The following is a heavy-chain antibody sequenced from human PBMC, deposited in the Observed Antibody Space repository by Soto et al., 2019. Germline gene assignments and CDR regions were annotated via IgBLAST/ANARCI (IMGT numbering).Heavy chain of an antibody. CDR2: FDPEDGET. J-gene: IGHJ5*02. V-gene: IGHV1-24*01. CDR1: GYTLTELS. D-gene: IGHD3-9*01. CDR3: VNCLTGYYCGVFS. Sequence: QVQLVQSGAEVKKPGASVKVSCKVSGYTLTELSMHWVRQAPGKGLEWMGGFDPEDGETIYAQKFQGRVTMTEETSTDTAYMELSSLRSEDTAVYYCVNCLTGYYCGVFSWGQGTLVTVSS.